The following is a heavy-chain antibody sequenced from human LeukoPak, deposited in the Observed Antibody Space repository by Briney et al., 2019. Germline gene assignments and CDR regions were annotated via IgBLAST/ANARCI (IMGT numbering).Heavy chain of an antibody. V-gene: IGHV4-4*09. CDR2: IYTSGST. CDR1: GGSISSYY. D-gene: IGHD3-9*01. J-gene: IGHJ4*02. CDR3: TRQDYDLLPGYHSFDY. Sequence: SETLSLTCTVSGGSISSYYWSWIRQPPGKGLEWIGYIYTSGSTNYNPSLKSRVTISVDTSKNQFSLQLSSVTAADTAGYYWTRQDYDLLPGYHSFDYWGQGTLVTVSS.